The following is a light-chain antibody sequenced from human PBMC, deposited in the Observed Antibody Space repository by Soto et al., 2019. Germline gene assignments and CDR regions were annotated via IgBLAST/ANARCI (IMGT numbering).Light chain of an antibody. CDR3: AAWDDNLNDPV. V-gene: IGLV1-44*01. Sequence: QSVLTQPPSASGTPGQRVTISCSGGSSNIGSNTVNWYQHLPGTAPKLLIYSNNQRPSGVPDRFSGSMSGTSASLAISGLQYEDEPDYYCAAWDDNLNDPVFGGGTKLTLL. CDR1: SSNIGSNT. CDR2: SNN. J-gene: IGLJ2*01.